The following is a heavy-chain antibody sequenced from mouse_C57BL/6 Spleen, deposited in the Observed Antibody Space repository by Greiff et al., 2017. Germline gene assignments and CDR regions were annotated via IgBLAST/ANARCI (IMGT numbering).Heavy chain of an antibody. Sequence: EVKVVESGGDLVKPGGSLKLSCAASGFTFSSYGMSWVRQTPDKRLEWVATISSGGSYTYYPDSVKGRFTISRDNAKNTLYLQMSSLKSEDTAMYYCARHGENYFDYWGQGTTLTVSS. CDR2: ISSGGSYT. V-gene: IGHV5-6*01. CDR3: ARHGENYFDY. J-gene: IGHJ2*01. CDR1: GFTFSSYG.